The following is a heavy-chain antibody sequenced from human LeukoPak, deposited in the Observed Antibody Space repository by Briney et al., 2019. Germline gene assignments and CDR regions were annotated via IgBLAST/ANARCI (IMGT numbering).Heavy chain of an antibody. CDR2: IFYSGST. V-gene: IGHV4-39*07. J-gene: IGHJ3*02. CDR1: GGSISTSSYY. CDR3: ARGRSRRYYGSGSIDAFDI. Sequence: SETLSLTCTVSGGSISTSSYYWGWVRQPPGKGLEWIGNIFYSGSTYYSPSLKSRVTISLDTSRNQFSLKLSSVTAADTAVYYCARGRSRRYYGSGSIDAFDIWGQGTMVTVSS. D-gene: IGHD3-10*01.